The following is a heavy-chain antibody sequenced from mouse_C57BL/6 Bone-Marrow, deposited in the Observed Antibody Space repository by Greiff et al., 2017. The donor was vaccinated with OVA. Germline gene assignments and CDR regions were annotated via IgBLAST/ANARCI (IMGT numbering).Heavy chain of an antibody. CDR2: IYPSDSET. J-gene: IGHJ1*03. Sequence: QVQLKQPGAELVRPGSSVKLSCKASGYTFTSYWMDWVKQRPGQGLEWIGNIYPSDSETHYNQKFKDKATLTVDKSSSTAYMQLSSLTSEDSAVYYCASLITTVVAIRYFDVWGTGTTVTVSS. V-gene: IGHV1-61*01. CDR1: GYTFTSYW. CDR3: ASLITTVVAIRYFDV. D-gene: IGHD1-1*01.